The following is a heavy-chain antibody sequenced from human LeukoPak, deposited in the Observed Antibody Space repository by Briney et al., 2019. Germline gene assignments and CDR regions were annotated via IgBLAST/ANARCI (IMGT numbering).Heavy chain of an antibody. Sequence: PSETLSLTCAVSGGSISSYYWSWIRQPPGKGLEWIGFIYSSGSRNYHTSLKIRVAMIVDSHKNQFSLKLTSVTAADTAVYYCAIDSQGYSYGSGWFDPWGQGTLVTVSS. V-gene: IGHV4-59*01. J-gene: IGHJ5*02. CDR3: AIDSQGYSYGSGWFDP. CDR1: GGSISSYY. CDR2: IYSSGSR. D-gene: IGHD5-18*01.